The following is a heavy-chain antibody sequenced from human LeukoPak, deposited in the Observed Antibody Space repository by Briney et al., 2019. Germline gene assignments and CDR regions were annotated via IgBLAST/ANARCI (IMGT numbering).Heavy chain of an antibody. D-gene: IGHD6-19*01. CDR2: TIPILGIA. CDR3: AREQWLITRNMDV. V-gene: IGHV1-69*04. J-gene: IGHJ6*02. Sequence: SVKVSCKASGGTFSSYAISWVRQAPGQGLEWMGRTIPILGIANYAQKFQGRVTITADKSTSTAYMELSSLRSEDTAVYYCAREQWLITRNMDVWGQGTTVTVSS. CDR1: GGTFSSYA.